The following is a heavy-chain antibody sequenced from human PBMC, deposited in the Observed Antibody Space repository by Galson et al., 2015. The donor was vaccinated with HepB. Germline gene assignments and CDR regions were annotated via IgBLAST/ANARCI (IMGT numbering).Heavy chain of an antibody. Sequence: SLRLSCAASGFIFSSYWTHWVRQTPGKGLVWVSRINSDGSSTSYADSVKGRFTISRDNAKNTLYLQMNSLRAEDTAVYYCARVAALDDAFDIWGQGTMVTVSS. J-gene: IGHJ3*02. D-gene: IGHD6-6*01. V-gene: IGHV3-74*01. CDR1: GFIFSSYW. CDR2: INSDGSST. CDR3: ARVAALDDAFDI.